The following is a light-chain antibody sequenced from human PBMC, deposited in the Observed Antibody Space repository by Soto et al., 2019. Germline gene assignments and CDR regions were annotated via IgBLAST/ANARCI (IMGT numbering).Light chain of an antibody. V-gene: IGLV2-14*01. CDR3: CSYTTSNTYV. Sequence: SVLTQPASVSGSPGQSITISCTGTSSDVGGYNYVSWYQQHPGKAPKLMIYEVSNRPSGVSNRFSGSKSGNTASLTISGSQVEDEADYYCCSYTTSNTYVFGTGTKVTVL. CDR2: EVS. CDR1: SSDVGGYNY. J-gene: IGLJ1*01.